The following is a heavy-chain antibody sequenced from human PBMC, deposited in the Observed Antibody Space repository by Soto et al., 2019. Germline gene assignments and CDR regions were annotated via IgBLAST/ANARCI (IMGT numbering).Heavy chain of an antibody. J-gene: IGHJ3*02. Sequence: EPVSLTCTVSCGSISSNTYYWGWIRQPPGKGLEWIGSIYYSGSTYYNPSLKSRVTISVDTSKNQFSLKLSSVTAADTAVYYCASYRGYSYGNVFDIWGKGTMVTVSS. CDR2: IYYSGST. D-gene: IGHD5-18*01. CDR1: CGSISSNTYY. CDR3: ASYRGYSYGNVFDI. V-gene: IGHV4-39*01.